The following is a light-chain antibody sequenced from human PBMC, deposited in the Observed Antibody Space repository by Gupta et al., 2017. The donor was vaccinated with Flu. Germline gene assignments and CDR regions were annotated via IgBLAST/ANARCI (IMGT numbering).Light chain of an antibody. V-gene: IGKV1-39*01. CDR1: LSIGNS. J-gene: IGKJ1*01. CDR3: QQSYSTPPT. Sequence: DIQMTQSPSSLSASVGDRVIITCRASLSIGNSLDWYQQKVGKAPKLLIYAASSLQSGVPSRFSGSGSGTDFTLTISRLQSEDFAIYYCQQSYSTPPTFGQGTKVEIK. CDR2: AAS.